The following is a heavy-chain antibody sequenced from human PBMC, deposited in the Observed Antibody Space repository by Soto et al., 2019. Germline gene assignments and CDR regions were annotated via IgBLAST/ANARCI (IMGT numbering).Heavy chain of an antibody. J-gene: IGHJ5*02. CDR1: GYTFTSYG. V-gene: IGHV1-18*01. CDR2: ISAYNGNT. D-gene: IGHD5-12*01. Sequence: ASVKVSCKASGYTFTSYGISWVRQAPGQGLEWMGWISAYNGNTNYAQKLQGRVTITADESTSTAYMELSSLRSEDTAVYYCARVNLNSGYDTNWFDPWGQGTLVTVSS. CDR3: ARVNLNSGYDTNWFDP.